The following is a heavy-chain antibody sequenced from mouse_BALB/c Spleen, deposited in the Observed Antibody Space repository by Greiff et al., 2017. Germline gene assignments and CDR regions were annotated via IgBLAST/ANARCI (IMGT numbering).Heavy chain of an antibody. CDR3: ARMGTGTGFAY. CDR2: ISSGSTTI. V-gene: IGHV5-17*02. J-gene: IGHJ3*01. CDR1: GFTFSSFG. D-gene: IGHD4-1*01. Sequence: EVQVVESGGGLVQPGGSRKLSCAASGFTFSSFGMHWVRQAPEKGLEWVAYISSGSTTIYYADTLKGRFTISRDNPKNTLFLQMTSLWSEDTAMYYCARMGTGTGFAYWGQGTLVTVSA.